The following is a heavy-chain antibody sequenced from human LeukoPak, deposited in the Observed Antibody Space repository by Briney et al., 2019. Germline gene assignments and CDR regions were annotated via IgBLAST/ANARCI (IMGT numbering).Heavy chain of an antibody. J-gene: IGHJ4*02. V-gene: IGHV3-53*01. CDR3: ATYRQVLLPFES. CDR1: GFTISNNY. Sequence: SGGSLRLSCAASGFTISNNYIRWLRQPPGKGLEWVSSIFPSGGEIHYADSVRGRFTISRDNSKSTLSLQMNSLRADDTAIYYCATYRQVLLPFESWGQGTLVTVSS. CDR2: IFPSGGEI. D-gene: IGHD2-8*02.